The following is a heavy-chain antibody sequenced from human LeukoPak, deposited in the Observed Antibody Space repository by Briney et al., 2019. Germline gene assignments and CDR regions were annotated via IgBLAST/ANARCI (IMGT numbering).Heavy chain of an antibody. J-gene: IGHJ4*02. D-gene: IGHD3-3*01. CDR2: IYTSGST. CDR1: GGSISSGSYY. Sequence: SQTLSLTCIVSGGSISSGSYYWSWIRQPAGKGLEWIGRIYTSGSTNYNPSLKSRVTISVDTSKNQFSLKLSSVTAADTAVYYCARSVGVLEKGFDYWGQGTLVTVSS. CDR3: ARSVGVLEKGFDY. V-gene: IGHV4-61*02.